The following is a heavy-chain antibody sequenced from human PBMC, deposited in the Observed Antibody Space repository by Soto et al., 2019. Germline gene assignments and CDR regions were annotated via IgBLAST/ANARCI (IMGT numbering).Heavy chain of an antibody. D-gene: IGHD3-10*01. V-gene: IGHV1-69*01. CDR3: ASRFYGSGSYDYYGMDV. Sequence: QVQLVQSGAEVKKPGSSVKVSCKASGGTFSSYAISWVRQAPGQGLEWMGGISPIFGTANYAQKFQGRVTITADEYTSTAYMDLSSLRSEDTAVYYCASRFYGSGSYDYYGMDVWGQGTTVTVSS. J-gene: IGHJ6*02. CDR1: GGTFSSYA. CDR2: ISPIFGTA.